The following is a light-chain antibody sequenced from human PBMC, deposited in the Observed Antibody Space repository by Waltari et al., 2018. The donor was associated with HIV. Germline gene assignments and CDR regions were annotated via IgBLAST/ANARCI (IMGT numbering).Light chain of an antibody. CDR3: ASWDDALSSWL. CDR1: NSNVGKNN. CDR2: RND. Sequence: QSGLRQPPSTSRPPGQRGGISCSGSNSNVGKNNVSWFQQLPGAAPRLLIYRNDRRPSGVPDRFTAAKSGSSASLVISGLRSDDEAEYFCASWDDALSSWLFGGGTKLTVL. J-gene: IGLJ6*01. V-gene: IGLV1-47*01.